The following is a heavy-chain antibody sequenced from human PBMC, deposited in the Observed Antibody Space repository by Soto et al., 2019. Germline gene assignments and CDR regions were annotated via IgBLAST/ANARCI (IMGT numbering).Heavy chain of an antibody. Sequence: GGSLRLSCAASGFTFRNYAMSWVRQAPGKGLEWVSAINGGGVSTYYADSVKGRFTISRDNSKNTLYLQMNSLRAEDTAVYYCAKGRNGDYGFDYWGQGTLVTVSS. CDR2: INGGGVST. CDR1: GFTFRNYA. CDR3: AKGRNGDYGFDY. J-gene: IGHJ4*02. D-gene: IGHD4-17*01. V-gene: IGHV3-23*01.